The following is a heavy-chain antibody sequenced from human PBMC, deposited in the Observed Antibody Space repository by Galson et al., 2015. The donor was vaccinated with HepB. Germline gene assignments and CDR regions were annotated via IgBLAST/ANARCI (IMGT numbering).Heavy chain of an antibody. CDR1: GYTFTSYD. Sequence: SVKVSCKASGYTFTSYDINWVRQATGQGLEWMGWMNPNSGNTGYAQKFQGRVTMTKNSLYLQMNSLRAEDTALYYCAKERSPAPYYYGSGSYYNGASFGWFDPWGQGTLVTVSS. CDR2: MNPNSGNT. CDR3: AKERSPAPYYYGSGSYYNGASFGWFDP. V-gene: IGHV1-8*01. J-gene: IGHJ5*02. D-gene: IGHD3-10*01.